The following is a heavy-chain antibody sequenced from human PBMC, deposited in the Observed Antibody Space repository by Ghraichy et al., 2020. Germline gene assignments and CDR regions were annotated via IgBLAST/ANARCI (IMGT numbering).Heavy chain of an antibody. CDR1: GYTLTELS. D-gene: IGHD3-16*02. V-gene: IGHV1-24*01. CDR2: FDPEDGET. Sequence: ASVKVSCKVSGYTLTELSMHWVRQAPGKGLEWMGGFDPEDGETIYAQKFQGRVTMTEDTSTDTAYMELSSLRSEDTAVYYCAKGGPTFGGVIVIASDAFDIWGQGTMVTVSS. J-gene: IGHJ3*02. CDR3: AKGGPTFGGVIVIASDAFDI.